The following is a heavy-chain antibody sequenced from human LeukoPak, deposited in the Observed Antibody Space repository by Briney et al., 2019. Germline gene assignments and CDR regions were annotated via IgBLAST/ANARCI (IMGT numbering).Heavy chain of an antibody. CDR2: IDPGDSET. CDR1: GSSFTSYW. J-gene: IGHJ4*02. CDR3: ARFPSSSSTPGDY. Sequence: RGESLKISCQGSGSSFTSYWIGWVRGLPGKGLEWVGIIDPGDSETRYSPSFQGQVTISADKSMSTAYLQCSSLQASDTAVYYCARFPSSSSTPGDYWGQGTLVTVSS. V-gene: IGHV5-51*01. D-gene: IGHD2-2*01.